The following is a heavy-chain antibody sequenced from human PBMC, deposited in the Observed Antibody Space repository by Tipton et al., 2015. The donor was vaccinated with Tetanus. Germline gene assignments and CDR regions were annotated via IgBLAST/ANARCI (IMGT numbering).Heavy chain of an antibody. CDR2: ITGSSNSI. J-gene: IGHJ4*02. D-gene: IGHD1-26*01. Sequence: SLRLSCAASGFTFSSYSTNWVRQAPGKGLEWVSSITGSSNSIYYADSVKGRFTISRDSANNSLYLQMNSLRAEDTAVYYCARPIVGARYYFDYWGQGTLVTVSS. CDR1: GFTFSSYS. V-gene: IGHV3-21*01. CDR3: ARPIVGARYYFDY.